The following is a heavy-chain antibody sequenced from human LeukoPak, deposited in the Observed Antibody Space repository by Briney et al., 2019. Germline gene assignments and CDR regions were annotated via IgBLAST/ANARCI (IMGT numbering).Heavy chain of an antibody. V-gene: IGHV3-23*01. CDR2: ITGNSDTI. CDR1: GFTFSNYA. D-gene: IGHD3-9*01. CDR3: TRYDISTYARRAFDY. Sequence: PGGSLRLSCAASGFTFSNYAMVWVRQAPGKGLEWVSVITGNSDTIYYADSVKGRFTVSRDNSKNIVYMQMNSLGAEDTAVSYCTRYDISTYARRAFDYWGQGTLVAVSS. J-gene: IGHJ4*02.